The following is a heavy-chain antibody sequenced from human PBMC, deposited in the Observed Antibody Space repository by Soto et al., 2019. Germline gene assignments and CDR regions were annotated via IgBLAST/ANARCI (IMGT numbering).Heavy chain of an antibody. Sequence: GGSLRLSCAASGFTFSSYAMSWVRQAPGKGLEWVSAISGSGGSTYYADSVKGRFTISRDNSKKTMYLQMNSLRAEDTAVYYCATHCGGNPNWYFDLWGRGTLVTVSS. V-gene: IGHV3-23*01. D-gene: IGHD2-15*01. CDR2: ISGSGGST. CDR1: GFTFSSYA. J-gene: IGHJ2*01. CDR3: ATHCGGNPNWYFDL.